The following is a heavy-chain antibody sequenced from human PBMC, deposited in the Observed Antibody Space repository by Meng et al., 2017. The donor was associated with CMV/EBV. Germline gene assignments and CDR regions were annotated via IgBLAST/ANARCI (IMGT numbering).Heavy chain of an antibody. Sequence: CAASGFTFSGSAMHWLRQASGKGLEWVGRISSKANSYATAYAASVKGRFTISRDDSKNTAYLQMNSLKTEDTAVYYCTRQRSRVFDYWGQGTLVTVSS. CDR1: GFTFSGSA. CDR2: ISSKANSYAT. CDR3: TRQRSRVFDY. D-gene: IGHD3-3*01. J-gene: IGHJ4*02. V-gene: IGHV3-73*01.